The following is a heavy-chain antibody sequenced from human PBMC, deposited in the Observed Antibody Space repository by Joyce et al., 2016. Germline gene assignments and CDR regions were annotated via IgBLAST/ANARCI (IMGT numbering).Heavy chain of an antibody. D-gene: IGHD2-2*01. CDR3: ARYCSTTSCSIGGFDP. V-gene: IGHV4-31*03. Sequence: QVELQESGPGLVKPSQTLSLTCTVSGGSFSSGDYYWSWIRQHPGKGLDWIGYIYYNRNTYDTPSRKSRVTIARDTSKNQFSLKLTSVTAADTGVYYCARYCSTTSCSIGGFDPWGQGSLVTVSS. CDR1: GGSFSSGDYY. CDR2: IYYNRNT. J-gene: IGHJ5*02.